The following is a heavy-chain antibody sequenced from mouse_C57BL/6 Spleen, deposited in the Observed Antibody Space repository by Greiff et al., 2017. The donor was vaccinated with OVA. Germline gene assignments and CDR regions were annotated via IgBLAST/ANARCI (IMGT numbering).Heavy chain of an antibody. J-gene: IGHJ2*01. V-gene: IGHV5-4*01. D-gene: IGHD4-1*01. Sequence: EVQVVESGGGLVKPGGSLKLSCAASGFTFSSYAMSWVRQTPEKRLEWVATISDGGSYTYYPDNVKGRFTISRDNAKNNLYLQMSHLKSEDTAMYYCAREGKLGREYFDYWGQGTTLTVSS. CDR3: AREGKLGREYFDY. CDR1: GFTFSSYA. CDR2: ISDGGSYT.